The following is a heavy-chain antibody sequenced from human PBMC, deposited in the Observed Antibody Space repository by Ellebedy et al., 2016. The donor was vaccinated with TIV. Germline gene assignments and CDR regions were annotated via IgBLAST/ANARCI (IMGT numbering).Heavy chain of an antibody. CDR2: INPKSGGT. CDR1: GYTFTGYY. CDR3: ARNYGDYVDRLFDY. Sequence: ASVKVSCKASGYTFTGYYMYWVRQPTGQGLEWMGWINPKSGGTNYAQKLQGRVTMTRDPSTSTVYMELSSLRSEDTAVYYCARNYGDYVDRLFDYWGQGTLVTVSS. D-gene: IGHD4-17*01. J-gene: IGHJ4*02. V-gene: IGHV1-2*02.